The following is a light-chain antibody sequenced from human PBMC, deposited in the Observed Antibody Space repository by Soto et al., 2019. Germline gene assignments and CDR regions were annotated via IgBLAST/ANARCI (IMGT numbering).Light chain of an antibody. CDR3: NSFTTTNTYV. CDR2: DVS. V-gene: IGLV2-14*03. Sequence: QSALTHPASVSWSPGQSITISCTGASSDVGGFDHVSWYQQHPGKVPRLLIYDVSSRPSGVSDRFSGSKSGNTASLAISGLQAEDEADYYCNSFTTTNTYVLGTGTKVTVL. CDR1: SSDVGGFDH. J-gene: IGLJ1*01.